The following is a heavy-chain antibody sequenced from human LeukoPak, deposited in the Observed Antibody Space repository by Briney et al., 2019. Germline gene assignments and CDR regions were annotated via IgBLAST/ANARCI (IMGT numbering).Heavy chain of an antibody. J-gene: IGHJ5*02. CDR2: INPNSGGT. CDR1: GYTFTGYY. D-gene: IGHD3-22*01. CDR3: ARDLYITMIVVGSLDP. Sequence: ASVKVSCKASGYTFTGYYMHWVRQAPGQGLEWMGWINPNSGGTNYAQKFQGRVTMTGDTSISTAYMELSRLRSDDTAVYYCARDLYITMIVVGSLDPWGQGTLVTVSS. V-gene: IGHV1-2*02.